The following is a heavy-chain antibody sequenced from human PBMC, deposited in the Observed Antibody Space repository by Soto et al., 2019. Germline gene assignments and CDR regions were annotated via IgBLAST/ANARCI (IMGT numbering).Heavy chain of an antibody. V-gene: IGHV4-34*01. D-gene: IGHD3-10*01. CDR1: GGSFSDNF. J-gene: IGHJ5*02. CDR3: ARGKAYYYAAGSYYKTNWIDP. Sequence: SATRSLTCAVYGGSFSDNFRSWIRQPPGKGLEWIGEVIHSGSANYNPSLKSRVTMSVDTSKNKFSLKLPSLTAADTAVYFCARGKAYYYAAGSYYKTNWIDPWGQGTVVT. CDR2: VIHSGSA.